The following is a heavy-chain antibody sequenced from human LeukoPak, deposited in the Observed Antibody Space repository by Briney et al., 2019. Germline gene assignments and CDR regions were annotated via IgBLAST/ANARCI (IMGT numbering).Heavy chain of an antibody. V-gene: IGHV3-7*01. D-gene: IGHD2-2*01. CDR3: ATYSSRNAREFQS. CDR1: GFTFSNSW. Sequence: GGCLRLSCEASGFTFSNSWMTWVRQTPGKGLEWVANIKTDGSEKYYVDSVRGRFTISRDNAKNSLYLQMNSLRAEDTAVYYCATYSSRNAREFQSWGQGTLVTVSS. CDR2: IKTDGSEK. J-gene: IGHJ1*01.